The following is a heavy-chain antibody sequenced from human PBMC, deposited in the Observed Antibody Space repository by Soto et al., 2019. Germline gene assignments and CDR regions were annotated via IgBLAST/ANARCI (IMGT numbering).Heavy chain of an antibody. D-gene: IGHD6-13*01. Sequence: QVQLQESGPGLVKPSQTLSLTCTVSGGSISSGGDYWNWIRQHPGKGLEWIGYIYYSGNTYYNPSLKSRVTISVDTSKNQFSLKLSYVTAADTAVYYGARQRNIAAAVDYWGQGTLVTVSS. CDR2: IYYSGNT. CDR1: GGSISSGGDY. V-gene: IGHV4-31*03. CDR3: ARQRNIAAAVDY. J-gene: IGHJ4*02.